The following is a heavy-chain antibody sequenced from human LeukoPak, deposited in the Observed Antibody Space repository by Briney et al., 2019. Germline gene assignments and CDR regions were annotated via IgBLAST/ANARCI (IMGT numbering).Heavy chain of an antibody. CDR3: AREGGEDGMDV. CDR1: GVSISSGDYY. V-gene: IGHV4-30-4*01. Sequence: PSQTLSLTCTVSGVSISSGDYYWRWIRQPPGKGLEWIGYIYYSGSTYYNPSLKSRVTISVDTSKNQFSLKLSSVTAADTAVYYCAREGGEDGMDVWGKGTTVTVSS. D-gene: IGHD2-21*01. J-gene: IGHJ6*04. CDR2: IYYSGST.